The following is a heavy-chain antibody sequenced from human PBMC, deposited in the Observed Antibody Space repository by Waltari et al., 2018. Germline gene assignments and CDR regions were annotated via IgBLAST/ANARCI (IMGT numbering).Heavy chain of an antibody. V-gene: IGHV4-39*01. CDR1: GGSISGSSYY. CDR3: ARLSGYSGYDSPDY. D-gene: IGHD5-12*01. Sequence: QLQLQESGPGLVKPSETLSLTCTVSGGSISGSSYYWGWIRQPPGKGLEWIGSIYYSGSTYYNPSLKSRVTISVDTSKNQFSLKLSSVTAADTAVYYCARLSGYSGYDSPDYWGQGTLVTVSS. CDR2: IYYSGST. J-gene: IGHJ4*02.